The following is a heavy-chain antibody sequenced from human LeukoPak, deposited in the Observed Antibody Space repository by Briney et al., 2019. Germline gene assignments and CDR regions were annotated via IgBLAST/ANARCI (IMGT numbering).Heavy chain of an antibody. CDR2: IYYTGST. D-gene: IGHD3-10*01. V-gene: IGHV4-59*01. CDR3: ARGGYGSGTYYFDY. J-gene: IGHJ4*02. Sequence: SETLSLTCTVSGGSISSYYWTWIRQPPGKGLEWIGYIYYTGSTNYNPSLKSRVTISIDTSKNQFSLKLSSVTAADTAVYYCARGGYGSGTYYFDYWGQGTLVTVSS. CDR1: GGSISSYY.